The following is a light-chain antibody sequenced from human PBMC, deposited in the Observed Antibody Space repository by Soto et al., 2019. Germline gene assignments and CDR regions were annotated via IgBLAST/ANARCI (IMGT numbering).Light chain of an antibody. J-gene: IGLJ1*01. CDR3: CSYAGSSTYV. CDR2: EGS. CDR1: SIDVGSYNL. V-gene: IGLV2-23*01. Sequence: SVLTQPASVSGSPGQSITISCTGTSIDVGSYNLVSWYQQHPGKAPKLMIYEGSKRPSGVSNRFSGSKSGNTASLTISGLQAEDEADYYCCSYAGSSTYVFGTGTKVTVL.